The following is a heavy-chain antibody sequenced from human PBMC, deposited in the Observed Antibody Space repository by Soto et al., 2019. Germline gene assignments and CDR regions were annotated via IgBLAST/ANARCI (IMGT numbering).Heavy chain of an antibody. CDR3: ARASCSGGSCYSHYYYGMDV. J-gene: IGHJ6*02. CDR1: GYKVSTWHNFTSYW. CDR2: IYPGDSDT. D-gene: IGHD2-15*01. V-gene: IGHV5-51*01. Sequence: GESLKISCMGSGYKVSTWHNFTSYWIAWVRQMPGEGLEWMGIIYPGDSDTRYSPSFQGQVTISADKSISTAYLQWSSLKASDTAMYYCARASCSGGSCYSHYYYGMDVWGQGTTVTVSS.